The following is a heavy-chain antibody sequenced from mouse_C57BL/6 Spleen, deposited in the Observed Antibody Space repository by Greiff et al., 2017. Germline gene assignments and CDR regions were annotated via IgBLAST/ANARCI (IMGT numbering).Heavy chain of an antibody. CDR3: ARSDGLRPWYFDV. V-gene: IGHV1-82*01. CDR2: IYPGDGDT. D-gene: IGHD2-4*01. J-gene: IGHJ1*03. Sequence: VQLQESGPELVKPGASVKISCKASGYAFSSSWMNWVKQRPGKGLEWIGRIYPGDGDTNYNGKFKGKATLTADKSSSTAYMQLSSLTSEDSAVYFCARSDGLRPWYFDVWGTGTTVTVSS. CDR1: GYAFSSSW.